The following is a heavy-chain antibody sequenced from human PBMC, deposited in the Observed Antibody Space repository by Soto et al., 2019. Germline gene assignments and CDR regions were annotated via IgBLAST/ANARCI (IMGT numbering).Heavy chain of an antibody. CDR1: GYTFTSYG. CDR2: ISDYNGKT. J-gene: IGHJ6*02. Sequence: GASVKVSCKASGYTFTSYGISWVRQAPGQGLEWMGWISDYNGKTKYVQKFQGRVTITTDTSTSTAYMELRSLRSDDTAVYYCARDPDYYGMDVWGQGTTVTVSS. CDR3: ARDPDYYGMDV. V-gene: IGHV1-18*01.